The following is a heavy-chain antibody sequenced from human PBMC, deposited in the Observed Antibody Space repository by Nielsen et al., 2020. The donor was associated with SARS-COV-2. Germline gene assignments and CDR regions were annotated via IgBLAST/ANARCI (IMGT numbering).Heavy chain of an antibody. CDR1: GFTFNSYW. CDR2: MNADGSRS. D-gene: IGHD3-22*01. V-gene: IGHV3-74*01. CDR3: VRVRDDGHYYDTGPFDY. Sequence: GESLKISCAASGFTFNSYWMHWVRRGPGRGLVWVSRMNADGSRSAYAESVKGRFIIARDNARDTLSLQMNSLSVEDTAMYYCVRVRDDGHYYDTGPFDYWGQGALVTVSS. J-gene: IGHJ4*02.